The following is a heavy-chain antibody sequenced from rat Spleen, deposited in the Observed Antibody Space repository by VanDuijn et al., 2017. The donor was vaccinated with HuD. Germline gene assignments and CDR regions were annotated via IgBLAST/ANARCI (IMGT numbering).Heavy chain of an antibody. V-gene: IGHV3-1*01. J-gene: IGHJ2*01. CDR2: ITYSDNT. Sequence: EVQLQESGPGLVKPSQSLSLTCSVTGYSITSNYWGWIRKFPGNKMEWMGYITYSDNTNYNPSLKSRISITRDTSKNQFFLQLNSVTTEDAATYYCARPANYGGGYYFDYWGHGVMVTVSS. CDR1: GYSITSNY. D-gene: IGHD1-11*01. CDR3: ARPANYGGGYYFDY.